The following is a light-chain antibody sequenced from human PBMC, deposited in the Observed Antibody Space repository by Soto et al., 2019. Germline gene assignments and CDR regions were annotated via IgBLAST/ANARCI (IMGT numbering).Light chain of an antibody. CDR3: AGWDDSLNGWV. CDR2: SSD. V-gene: IGLV1-44*01. Sequence: QSVLTQPPSASGTPGQRVTISCSGSTSNIGSNSVNWYQQLPGTAPKLLLYSSDRRPSGVPDRFSGSKSGTSASLAINGLQPEDEADYYCAGWDDSLNGWVFGGGTKLTVL. CDR1: TSNIGSNS. J-gene: IGLJ3*02.